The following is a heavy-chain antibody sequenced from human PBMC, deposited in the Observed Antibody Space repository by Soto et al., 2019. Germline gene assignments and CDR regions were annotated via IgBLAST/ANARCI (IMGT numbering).Heavy chain of an antibody. CDR3: ARNEKRDGYTRRAFDI. CDR2: ISAYNGNT. Sequence: ASVKVSCKASGYTFTSYGISWVRQAPGQGLEWMGWISAYNGNTNYAQKLQGRVTMTTDTSTSTAYMELRSLRSDDTAVYYGARNEKRDGYTRRAFDIWGQGTMVTVSS. V-gene: IGHV1-18*01. D-gene: IGHD5-12*01. CDR1: GYTFTSYG. J-gene: IGHJ3*02.